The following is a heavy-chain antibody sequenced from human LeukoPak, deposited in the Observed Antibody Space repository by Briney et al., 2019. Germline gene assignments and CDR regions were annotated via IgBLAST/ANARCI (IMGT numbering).Heavy chain of an antibody. CDR3: ARVGYCSGGSCYRDAFDI. CDR2: IYHSGST. V-gene: IGHV4-38-2*01. Sequence: ASETLSLTCAVSGYSISSGYYWGWIWQPSGKGLEWIGSIYHSGSTYYNPSLKSRVTISVDTSKNQFSLKLSSVTAADTAVYYCARVGYCSGGSCYRDAFDIWGQGTMVTVSS. D-gene: IGHD2-15*01. J-gene: IGHJ3*02. CDR1: GYSISSGYY.